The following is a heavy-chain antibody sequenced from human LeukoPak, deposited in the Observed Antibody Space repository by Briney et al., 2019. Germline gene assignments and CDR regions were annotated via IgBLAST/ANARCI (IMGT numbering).Heavy chain of an antibody. CDR3: ARGHIVLMVYATNYFDY. D-gene: IGHD2-8*01. CDR1: GGSFSGYY. CDR2: INHSGST. J-gene: IGHJ4*02. V-gene: IGHV4-34*01. Sequence: PSETLSLTCAVYGGSFSGYYWSWIRQPPGKGLEWIGEINHSGSTNYNPSLKSRATISVDTSKNQFSLKLSSVTAADTAVYYCARGHIVLMVYATNYFDYWGQGTLVTVSS.